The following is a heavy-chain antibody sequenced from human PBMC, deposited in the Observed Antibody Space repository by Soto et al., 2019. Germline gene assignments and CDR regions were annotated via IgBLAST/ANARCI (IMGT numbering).Heavy chain of an antibody. CDR1: GYSISNGYW. CDR2: IYRSGST. CDR3: VRSGHYSLDV. J-gene: IGHJ6*02. V-gene: IGHV4-4*02. D-gene: IGHD2-15*01. Sequence: QVQLQESDPGLMKPSGTLSLTCAVSGYSISNGYWWSWVRQPPGKGLEWIGEIYRSGSTNYNPSLKSRGTILVDKSKNQFSLQLRSVTAADTAIYYCVRSGHYSLDVWGQGTTVTVSS.